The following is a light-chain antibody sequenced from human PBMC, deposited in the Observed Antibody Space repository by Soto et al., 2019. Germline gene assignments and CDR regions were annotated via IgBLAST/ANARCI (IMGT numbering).Light chain of an antibody. CDR2: GDS. CDR1: SSNIGAGYD. Sequence: QSVLTQPPSVSGAPGQRVTISCTGSSSNIGAGYDVNWYQQLPGTAPKLLIFGDSNRPSGVPDRFSGSKSSTSASLAITGLQAADEADYYCQSSDSRLSGSDVFGTGTKVTVL. V-gene: IGLV1-40*01. J-gene: IGLJ1*01. CDR3: QSSDSRLSGSDV.